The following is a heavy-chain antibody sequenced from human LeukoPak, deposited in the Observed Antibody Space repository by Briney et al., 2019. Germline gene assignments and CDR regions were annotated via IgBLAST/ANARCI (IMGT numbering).Heavy chain of an antibody. V-gene: IGHV4-38-2*02. CDR3: ASLSYGYFDY. D-gene: IGHD5-18*01. J-gene: IGHJ4*02. Sequence: PSETLSLTCTVSGYSISSGYYWGWIRQPPGKGLEWIGSIYHSGSTYYNPSLKSRVTISVDTSKNQFSLKLSSVTASDTAVYYCASLSYGYFDYWGQGTLVTVSS. CDR2: IYHSGST. CDR1: GYSISSGYY.